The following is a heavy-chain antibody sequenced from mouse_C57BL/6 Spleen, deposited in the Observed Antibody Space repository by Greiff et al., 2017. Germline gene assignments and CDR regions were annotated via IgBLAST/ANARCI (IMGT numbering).Heavy chain of an antibody. Sequence: QVQLQQSGAELVKPGASVKVSCKASGYTFTSYWMHWVKQRPGQGLEWIGRIHPSDSDTNYNQKFKGKATLTVDKSSSTAYMQLSSLTSEDSAVYYCAMGGNYAVFDYWGQGTTLTVSS. CDR2: IHPSDSDT. CDR3: AMGGNYAVFDY. D-gene: IGHD2-1*01. CDR1: GYTFTSYW. V-gene: IGHV1-74*01. J-gene: IGHJ2*01.